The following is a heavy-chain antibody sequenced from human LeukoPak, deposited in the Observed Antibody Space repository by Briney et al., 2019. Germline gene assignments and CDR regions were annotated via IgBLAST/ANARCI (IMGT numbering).Heavy chain of an antibody. CDR2: ISGSGGST. Sequence: PGGSLRLSCAASGFTFSSYAMSWVRQAPGKGLEWVSVISGSGGSTYYADSVKGRFTISRGNAKNSLYLQMNSLRAEDTAVYYCASFPYYYDSSGYLRVGWFDPWGQGTLVTVSS. D-gene: IGHD3-22*01. J-gene: IGHJ5*02. V-gene: IGHV3-23*01. CDR3: ASFPYYYDSSGYLRVGWFDP. CDR1: GFTFSSYA.